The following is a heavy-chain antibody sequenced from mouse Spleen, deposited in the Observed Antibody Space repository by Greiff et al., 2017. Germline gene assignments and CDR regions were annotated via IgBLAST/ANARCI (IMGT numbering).Heavy chain of an antibody. CDR1: GYTFTSYW. Sequence: QVQLQQPGPELVKPGASVKLSCKASGYTFTSYWMHWVKQRPGQGLEWIGEIDPSDSDTNYNQKFKGKATVTVDTSTSTAYMQRSSRTSEDSAVYYCATLRLRSYWGQGTTVTGSS. CDR3: ATLRLRSY. CDR2: IDPSDSDT. D-gene: IGHD1-2*01. J-gene: IGHJ2*01. V-gene: IGHV1-50*01.